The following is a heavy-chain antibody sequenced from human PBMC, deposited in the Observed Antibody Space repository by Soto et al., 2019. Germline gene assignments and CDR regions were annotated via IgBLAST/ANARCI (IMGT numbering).Heavy chain of an antibody. CDR1: GYAFTSFG. D-gene: IGHD5-18*01. V-gene: IGHV1-18*04. J-gene: IGHJ3*02. CDR3: ARDKGYSYRPTDAFVI. Sequence: ASVKVSCKASGYAFTSFGISWARQAPGQGLEWMGWISAYNGNTNYAQKLQGRVTMTTDTSTSTAYMELRSLRSDDTAVYYCARDKGYSYRPTDAFVIWGPGTMLTV. CDR2: ISAYNGNT.